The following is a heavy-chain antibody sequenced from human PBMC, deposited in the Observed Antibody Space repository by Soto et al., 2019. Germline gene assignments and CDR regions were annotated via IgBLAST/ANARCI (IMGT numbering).Heavy chain of an antibody. CDR3: ARTSGYYDFWSGYNNWFDP. CDR1: GGSISSYY. D-gene: IGHD3-3*01. CDR2: IYYGGST. Sequence: SETLSLTCTVSGGSISSYYWSWIRQPPGKGLEWIGYIYYGGSTNYNPSLKSRVTISVDTSKNQFSLKLSSVTAADTAVYYCARTSGYYDFWSGYNNWFDPWGQGTLVTVSS. V-gene: IGHV4-59*08. J-gene: IGHJ5*02.